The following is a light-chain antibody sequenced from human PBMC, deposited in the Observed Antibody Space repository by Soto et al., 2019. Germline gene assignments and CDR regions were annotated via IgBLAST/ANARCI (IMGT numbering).Light chain of an antibody. Sequence: DIQMTQSPSSVSASVGDRFTVTCRASQGVTSLLAWYQQKPGQAPKLLIYGASTLQSGVPSRFSGSGSGTEFTLTISSLQPEDFATYYCQQFNSYPITFGQGTRLEIK. CDR2: GAS. CDR1: QGVTSL. J-gene: IGKJ5*01. CDR3: QQFNSYPIT. V-gene: IGKV1-12*01.